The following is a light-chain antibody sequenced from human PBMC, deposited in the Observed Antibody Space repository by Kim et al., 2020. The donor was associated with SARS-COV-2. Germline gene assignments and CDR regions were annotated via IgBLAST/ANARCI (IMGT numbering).Light chain of an antibody. CDR2: DVT. V-gene: IGLV2-14*03. CDR3: SSYTLTSTWV. Sequence: QSALTQPASVSGSPGQSITISCTGTYSDIGSFAYVSWYQQYPGKAPRLIIHDVTERPSGISNRFSGSRSGNTASLTISGLQAEDEADYHCSSYTLTSTWVFGGGTKLTVL. CDR1: YSDIGSFAY. J-gene: IGLJ3*02.